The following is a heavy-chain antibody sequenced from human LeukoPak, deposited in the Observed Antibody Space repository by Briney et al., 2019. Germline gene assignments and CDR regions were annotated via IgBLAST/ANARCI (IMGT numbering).Heavy chain of an antibody. CDR3: ARGPPWWY. Sequence: SETLSLTCAVYGGSFSGYYWSWIRQPPGKGLEWIGEINHSGSTNYNPSLTSRVTISVDTSKNQFSLKLSSVTAADTAVYYCARGPPWWYWGQGTLVTVSS. CDR1: GGSFSGYY. J-gene: IGHJ4*02. CDR2: INHSGST. D-gene: IGHD2-15*01. V-gene: IGHV4-34*01.